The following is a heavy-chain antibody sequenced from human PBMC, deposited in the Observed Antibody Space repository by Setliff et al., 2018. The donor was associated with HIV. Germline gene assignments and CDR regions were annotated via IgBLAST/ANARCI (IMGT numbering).Heavy chain of an antibody. CDR1: GGSISSGSYY. CDR2: IYISGST. D-gene: IGHD3-22*01. Sequence: SETLSLTCTVSGGSISSGSYYWSWLRQSAGKGLEWRGRIYISGSTNYNPSLKSRVTISLDTSRNQFSLKLNSVTAADTAVYYCAREDSYDSSGDAFDIWGQGTKVTVSS. V-gene: IGHV4-61*02. CDR3: AREDSYDSSGDAFDI. J-gene: IGHJ3*02.